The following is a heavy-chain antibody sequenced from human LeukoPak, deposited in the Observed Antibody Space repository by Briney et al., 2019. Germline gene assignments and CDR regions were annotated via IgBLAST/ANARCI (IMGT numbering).Heavy chain of an antibody. D-gene: IGHD2-2*01. CDR2: INPNSGGT. Sequence: ASVKVSCKASGGTFSSYAISWVRQAPGQGLEWMGRINPNSGGTNYAQKFQGRVTMTRDTSISTAYMELSRLRSDDTAVYYCARARYQLLSGNWFDPWGQGTLVTVSS. CDR1: GGTFSSYA. V-gene: IGHV1-2*06. J-gene: IGHJ5*02. CDR3: ARARYQLLSGNWFDP.